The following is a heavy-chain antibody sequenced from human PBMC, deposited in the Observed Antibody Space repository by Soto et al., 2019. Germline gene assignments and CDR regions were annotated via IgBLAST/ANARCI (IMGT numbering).Heavy chain of an antibody. D-gene: IGHD5-18*01. Sequence: PTYTVSGGSISNYYWHWIRQSPGKGLEWIGYIYSSGSTHYNPSLQNRVTISIDTSKNQVSLKVNSVTAADTAVYYCARDHPHSYGVYYFDYWGQGTPVTVSS. CDR3: ARDHPHSYGVYYFDY. V-gene: IGHV4-59*01. CDR1: GGSISNYY. CDR2: IYSSGST. J-gene: IGHJ4*02.